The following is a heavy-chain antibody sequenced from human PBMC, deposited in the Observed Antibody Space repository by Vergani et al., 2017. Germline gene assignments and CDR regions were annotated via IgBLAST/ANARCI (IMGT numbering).Heavy chain of an antibody. CDR2: RQFDGSNQ. Sequence: QVQLVESGGGVVQRGGSLSLSFAPSGFTLINYAMQWIRQGPGKGLEFVAFRQFDGSNQYYADSVKGRFTLSRDFSKNTLYLQMNSLRTDDTATYYCAKHFRGWGIDYWGQGTQVIVSS. V-gene: IGHV3-30*02. J-gene: IGHJ4*02. D-gene: IGHD3-16*01. CDR1: GFTLINYA. CDR3: AKHFRGWGIDY.